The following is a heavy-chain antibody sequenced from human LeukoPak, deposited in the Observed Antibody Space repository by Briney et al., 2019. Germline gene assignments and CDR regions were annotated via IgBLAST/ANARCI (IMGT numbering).Heavy chain of an antibody. CDR1: GYTFTRYY. V-gene: IGHV1-2*02. CDR3: ARSPADVDTAMVTAPGY. D-gene: IGHD5-18*01. CDR2: INPNSGGT. J-gene: IGHJ4*02. Sequence: ASVKVSCKASGYTFTRYYMHWVRQAPGQGLEWMGWINPNSGGTNYAQEFQGRVTMTRDTSISTAYMELSRLRSDDTAVYYCARSPADVDTAMVTAPGYWGQGTLVTVSS.